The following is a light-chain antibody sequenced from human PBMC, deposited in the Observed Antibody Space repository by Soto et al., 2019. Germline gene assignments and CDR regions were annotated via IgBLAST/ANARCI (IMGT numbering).Light chain of an antibody. CDR2: LEGSGSY. Sequence: QLVLTQSSSASASLGSSVKLTCTLSSGHSSYIIAWHQQQPGKAPRYLMKLEGSGSYNKGSGVPDRFSGSSSGADRYLTISNLQFEDEADYYCGTWDSNTHWVFGGGTKLTVL. V-gene: IGLV4-60*02. J-gene: IGLJ3*02. CDR1: SGHSSYI. CDR3: GTWDSNTHWV.